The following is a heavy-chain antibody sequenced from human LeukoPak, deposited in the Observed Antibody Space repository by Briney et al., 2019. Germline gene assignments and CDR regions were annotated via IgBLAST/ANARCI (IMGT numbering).Heavy chain of an antibody. CDR2: IKEDGSAK. CDR3: VMDMDV. Sequence: GGSLRLSCAASGLIFSSYWMNWVRQAPGKGLEWVANIKEDGSAKYYVDSVKGRFTISRDNVKNSLYLQMNSLRAEDTAVYYCVMDMDVWGQGTTVTVSS. J-gene: IGHJ6*02. V-gene: IGHV3-7*05. CDR1: GLIFSSYW.